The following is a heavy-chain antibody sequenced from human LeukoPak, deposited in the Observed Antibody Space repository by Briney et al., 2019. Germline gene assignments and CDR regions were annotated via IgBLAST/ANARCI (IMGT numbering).Heavy chain of an antibody. CDR1: GGSISSYY. CDR2: IYTSGST. CDR3: ARETFVRIPYYYYYGMDV. V-gene: IGHV4-4*07. Sequence: PSETLSLTCTVSGGSISSYYWSWIRQPAGKGLEWIGRIYTSGSTNYNPSLKSRVTMSVDTSKNQFSLKLSSVTAADTAVYYCARETFVRIPYYYYYGMDVWGQGTTVTVSS. D-gene: IGHD6-6*01. J-gene: IGHJ6*02.